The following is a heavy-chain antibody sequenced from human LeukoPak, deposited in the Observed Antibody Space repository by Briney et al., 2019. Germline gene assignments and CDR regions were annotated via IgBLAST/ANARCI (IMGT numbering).Heavy chain of an antibody. V-gene: IGHV3-11*01. CDR3: ARSIGLTGGGVDV. J-gene: IGHJ6*02. CDR1: GFTFSDYN. Sequence: PGGSLRLSCAASGFTFSDYNMNWVRQAPGKGLEWVSYITNGGSTIHHADSVKGRFTISRDNAKKTLYLQMTSLRAEDTAVYSCARSIGLTGGGVDVWGQGTTVTVSS. CDR2: ITNGGSTI. D-gene: IGHD3-9*01.